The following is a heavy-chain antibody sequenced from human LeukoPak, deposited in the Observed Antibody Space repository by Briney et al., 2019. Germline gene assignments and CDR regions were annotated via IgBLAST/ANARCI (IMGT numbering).Heavy chain of an antibody. Sequence: SETLSLTCTVSGGSISSSSYYWGWIRQPPGKGLEWIGSIYHSGSTYYNPSLKSRVTISVDTSKNQFSLKLSSVTAADTAVYYCARLGPYSYAAFDIWGQGTMVTVSS. D-gene: IGHD5-18*01. CDR1: GGSISSSSYY. J-gene: IGHJ3*02. CDR2: IYHSGST. V-gene: IGHV4-39*07. CDR3: ARLGPYSYAAFDI.